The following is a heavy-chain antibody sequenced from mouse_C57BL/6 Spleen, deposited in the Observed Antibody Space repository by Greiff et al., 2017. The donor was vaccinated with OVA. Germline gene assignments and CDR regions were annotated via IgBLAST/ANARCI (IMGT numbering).Heavy chain of an antibody. CDR1: GFTFSDYG. Sequence: EVRLVESGGGLVKPGGSLKLSCAASGFTFSDYGMHWVRQAPEKGLEWVAYISSGSSTIYYADTVKGRFTISRDNAKNTLFLQMTSLRSEETAVYYCARDSSGYPVAYWGQGTLVTVSA. CDR2: ISSGSSTI. V-gene: IGHV5-17*01. CDR3: ARDSSGYPVAY. J-gene: IGHJ3*01. D-gene: IGHD3-2*02.